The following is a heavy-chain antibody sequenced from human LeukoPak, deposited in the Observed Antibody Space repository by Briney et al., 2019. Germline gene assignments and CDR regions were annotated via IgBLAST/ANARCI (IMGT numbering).Heavy chain of an antibody. CDR1: GYRFTTYW. J-gene: IGHJ3*02. V-gene: IGHV5-51*01. CDR3: ARQPNYYDSRGYLSHAFDI. CDR2: IYPGDSDT. Sequence: GESLKISCKGSGYRFTTYWIGWVRQMPGKGLEWMGIIYPGDSDTRYGPSFQGQVTISADKSITTAYLQWSSLKASDTAMYYCARQPNYYDSRGYLSHAFDIWGQGTMLTVSS. D-gene: IGHD3-22*01.